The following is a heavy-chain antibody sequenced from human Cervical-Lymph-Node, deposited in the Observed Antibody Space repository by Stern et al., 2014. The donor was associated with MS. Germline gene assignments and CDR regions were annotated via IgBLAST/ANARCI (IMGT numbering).Heavy chain of an antibody. CDR1: GYTFTSYY. CDR3: ARGGYSYGSTTRYYYYGMDV. Sequence: QVQLVQSGAEVKKPGASVKVSCKASGYTFTSYYMHWVRQAPGQGLERMGIINPSGGSTSYAQKFQGRVTMTRDTSTSTVYMELSSLRSEDTAVYYCARGGYSYGSTTRYYYYGMDVWGQGTTVTVSS. J-gene: IGHJ6*02. CDR2: INPSGGST. V-gene: IGHV1-46*03. D-gene: IGHD5-18*01.